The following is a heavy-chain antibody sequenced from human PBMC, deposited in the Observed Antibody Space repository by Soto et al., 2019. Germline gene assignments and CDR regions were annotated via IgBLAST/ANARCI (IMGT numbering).Heavy chain of an antibody. J-gene: IGHJ3*02. Sequence: PGGSLRLSCAASGFTFSTYAMSWVRQAPGKGLEWVSAISASGGSTYYADSVKGRFTISRDNSKNTLYLQMNSLRAEDTAVYYRAKKLSGWYAFDIWGQGTMVTVSS. CDR1: GFTFSTYA. V-gene: IGHV3-23*01. CDR2: ISASGGST. CDR3: AKKLSGWYAFDI. D-gene: IGHD6-19*01.